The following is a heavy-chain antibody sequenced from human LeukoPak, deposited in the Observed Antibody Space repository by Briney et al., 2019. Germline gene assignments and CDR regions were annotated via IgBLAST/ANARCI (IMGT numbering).Heavy chain of an antibody. D-gene: IGHD6-13*01. J-gene: IGHJ4*02. V-gene: IGHV3-21*01. CDR1: GFTFSNYW. Sequence: GGSLRLSCAASGFTFSNYWMSWVRQAPGKGLEWVSSISSSSSYIYYADSVKGRFTISRDNAKNSLYLQMNSLRAEDTAVYYCASESTGIAAAGSSGRLYYFDYWAQGTLVTVSS. CDR2: ISSSSSYI. CDR3: ASESTGIAAAGSSGRLYYFDY.